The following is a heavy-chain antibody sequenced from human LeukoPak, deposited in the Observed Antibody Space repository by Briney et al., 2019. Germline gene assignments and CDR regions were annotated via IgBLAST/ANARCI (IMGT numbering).Heavy chain of an antibody. CDR1: GFTFSSYG. Sequence: AGGSLRLSCAASGFTFSSYGMHWVRQAPGKGLEWVAFIRYDGSNKFYADSVKGRFTISRDNSKNTLYLQMNSLRTDDTAFYYCAKDARRWFPDYYFDCWGQGTLVTVSS. CDR2: IRYDGSNK. J-gene: IGHJ4*02. CDR3: AKDARRWFPDYYFDC. D-gene: IGHD4-23*01. V-gene: IGHV3-30*02.